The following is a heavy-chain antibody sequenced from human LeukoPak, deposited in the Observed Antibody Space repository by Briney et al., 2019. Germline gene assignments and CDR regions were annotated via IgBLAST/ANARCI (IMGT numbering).Heavy chain of an antibody. Sequence: GGSLRLSCAASGFTFSSYAMSWVRQAPGKGLDWVSAISGSGGSTYYADSVKGRFTISRDNSKNTLYLQMNSLRAEDTAVYYCAKDKVRGVIPYYFDYWGQGTLVTVSS. D-gene: IGHD3-10*01. V-gene: IGHV3-23*01. CDR1: GFTFSSYA. CDR3: AKDKVRGVIPYYFDY. CDR2: ISGSGGST. J-gene: IGHJ4*02.